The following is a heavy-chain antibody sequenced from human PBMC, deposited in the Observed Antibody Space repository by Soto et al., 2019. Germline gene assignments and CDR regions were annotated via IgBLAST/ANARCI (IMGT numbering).Heavy chain of an antibody. CDR1: GYTFTGYY. V-gene: IGHV1-2*02. J-gene: IGHJ5*02. CDR3: ARDQVRYSGYVGGWFDP. D-gene: IGHD5-12*01. CDR2: INPNSGGT. Sequence: ASVKVSCKASGYTFTGYYMHWVRQAPGQGPEWMGWINPNSGGTNYAQKFQGRVTMTRDTSISTAYMELSRLRSDDTAVYYCARDQVRYSGYVGGWFDPWGQGTLVTVSS.